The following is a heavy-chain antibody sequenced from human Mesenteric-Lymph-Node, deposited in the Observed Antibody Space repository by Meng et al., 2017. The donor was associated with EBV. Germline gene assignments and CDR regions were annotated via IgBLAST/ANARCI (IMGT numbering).Heavy chain of an antibody. CDR2: IYYSGST. J-gene: IGHJ4*02. D-gene: IGHD5-24*01. V-gene: IGHV4-39*07. CDR3: ARGMATII. CDR1: GGSISSSSYY. Sequence: QLQRQESGPGLVKPSETLSLTFTVSGGSISSSSYYWGWIRQPPGKGLEWIGSIYYSGSTYYNPSLKSRVTISVDTSKNQFSLKLSSVTAAGTAVYYCARGMATIIWGQGTLVTVSS.